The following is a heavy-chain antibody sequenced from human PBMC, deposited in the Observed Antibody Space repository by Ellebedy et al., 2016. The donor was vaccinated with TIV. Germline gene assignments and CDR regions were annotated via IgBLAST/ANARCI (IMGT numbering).Heavy chain of an antibody. D-gene: IGHD4-23*01. Sequence: ATSVKVSCKASGGTFSSYAISWVRQAPGQGLEWMGRIIPILGIANYAQKFQGRVTITADKSTSTAYMELSSLRSEDTAVYYCARSPFKLRWLTYYYYYGMDVWGQGTTVTVSS. V-gene: IGHV1-69*04. CDR1: GGTFSSYA. J-gene: IGHJ6*02. CDR3: ARSPFKLRWLTYYYYYGMDV. CDR2: IIPILGIA.